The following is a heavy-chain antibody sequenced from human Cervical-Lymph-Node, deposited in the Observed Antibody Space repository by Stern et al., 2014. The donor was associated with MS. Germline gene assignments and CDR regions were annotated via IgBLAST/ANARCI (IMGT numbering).Heavy chain of an antibody. D-gene: IGHD1-26*01. CDR1: GVTFSDYY. CDR3: ARDKSGVGDRNWYFYDYGMDV. Sequence: VQLVESGGGLVKPGGSLRLSCVASGVTFSDYYFSWIRQAPGKGLEWVSYISRSDSTIYYANSVKGRFTISRNNHKNSLYLQMNSLRVEDTDVYYCARDKSGVGDRNWYFYDYGMDVWGQGTTVTV. CDR2: ISRSDSTI. V-gene: IGHV3-11*01. J-gene: IGHJ6*02.